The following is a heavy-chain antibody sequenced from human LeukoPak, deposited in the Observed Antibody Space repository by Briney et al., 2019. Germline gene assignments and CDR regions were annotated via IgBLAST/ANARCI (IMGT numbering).Heavy chain of an antibody. CDR2: INHSGST. D-gene: IGHD6-19*01. J-gene: IGHJ4*02. CDR1: GGSFSGYY. CDR3: ARALKQWLVYFDY. Sequence: SETLSLTCAVYGGSFSGYYWSWIRQPPGKGLEWIGEINHSGSTNYNPSLKSRVTMTRDTSTSTVYMELSSLRSEDTAVYYCARALKQWLVYFDYWGQGTLVTVSS. V-gene: IGHV4-34*10.